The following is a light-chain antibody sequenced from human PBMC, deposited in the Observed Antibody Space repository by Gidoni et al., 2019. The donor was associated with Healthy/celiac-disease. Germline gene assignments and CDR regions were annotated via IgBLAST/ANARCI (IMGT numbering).Light chain of an antibody. CDR2: AAT. Sequence: DIHRTQSPSSLSASVGDRVTITCRESQSISGYLNWYQQKTGKAPKLLIYAATSLQSGVPSRVSGSGSGIDFTITISRLQPEDVATYYRQQSYRRITFGGXTKVEIK. CDR3: QQSYRRIT. CDR1: QSISGY. J-gene: IGKJ4*01. V-gene: IGKV1-39*01.